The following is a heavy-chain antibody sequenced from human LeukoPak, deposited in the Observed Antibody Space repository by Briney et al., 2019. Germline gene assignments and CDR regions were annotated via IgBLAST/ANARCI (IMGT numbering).Heavy chain of an antibody. CDR3: ARDWAGRRCDY. CDR2: ISSSSSYI. CDR1: GFTFSSYS. J-gene: IGHJ4*02. Sequence: GGSPRLSCAASGFTFSSYSMNWVRQAPGKGLEWVSSISSSSSYIYYADSVKGRFTISRDNSKNTQYLQMNSLRAEDTAVYYCARDWAGRRCDYWGQGTRVTVSS. V-gene: IGHV3-21*01. D-gene: IGHD3-16*01.